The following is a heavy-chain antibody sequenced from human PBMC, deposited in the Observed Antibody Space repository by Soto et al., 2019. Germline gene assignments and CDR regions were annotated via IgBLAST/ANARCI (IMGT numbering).Heavy chain of an antibody. D-gene: IGHD3-22*01. CDR1: GGSISSSSYY. J-gene: IGHJ4*02. Sequence: SETLSLTXTVSGGSISSSSYYWGWIRQPPGKGLEWIGSIYYSGSTYYNPSLKSRVTISVDTSKNQFSLKLSSVTAADTAVYYCARGLYYYDSSGYYYFDYWGQGTLVTVSS. V-gene: IGHV4-39*07. CDR2: IYYSGST. CDR3: ARGLYYYDSSGYYYFDY.